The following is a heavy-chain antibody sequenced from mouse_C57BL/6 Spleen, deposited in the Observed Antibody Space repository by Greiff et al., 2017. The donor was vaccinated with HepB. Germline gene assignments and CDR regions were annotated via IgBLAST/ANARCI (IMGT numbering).Heavy chain of an antibody. V-gene: IGHV3-6*01. CDR1: GYSITSGYY. CDR3: ARWKDYYGSSVWYFDV. CDR2: ISYDGSN. Sequence: VQLQQSGPGLVKPSQSLSLTCSVTGYSITSGYYWNWIRQFPGNKLEWMGYISYDGSNNYNPSLKNRISITRDTSKNQFFLKLNSVTTEDTATYYCARWKDYYGSSVWYFDVWGTGTTVTVSS. D-gene: IGHD1-1*01. J-gene: IGHJ1*03.